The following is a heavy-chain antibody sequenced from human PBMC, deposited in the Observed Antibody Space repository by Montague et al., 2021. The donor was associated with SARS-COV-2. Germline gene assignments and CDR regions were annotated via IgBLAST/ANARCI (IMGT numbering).Heavy chain of an antibody. Sequence: SETLSLTCTVSGASISSYYWGWIRQPPGKGLEWIGYFYYVGSTNYNPSLKSRATISRDTSKNQFSLRLSSVTAADTAVYYCAREPSYGDYFGIWGQGTMVTVSS. CDR1: GASISSYY. V-gene: IGHV4-59*01. J-gene: IGHJ3*02. CDR2: FYYVGST. CDR3: AREPSYGDYFGI. D-gene: IGHD4-17*01.